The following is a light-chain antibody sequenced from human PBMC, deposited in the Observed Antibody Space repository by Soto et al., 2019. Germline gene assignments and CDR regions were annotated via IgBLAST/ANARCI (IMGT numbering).Light chain of an antibody. Sequence: QFVLTQPPSTSGTPGQRVTISCSGSSSNIGINTVNWYQQLPGATPKVLIYTNNQRPSGVPDRFSGSKSGTSASLAISGLQSDDEADYYCAAWDDSLNGYVFGTGTKV. CDR3: AAWDDSLNGYV. J-gene: IGLJ1*01. CDR2: TNN. CDR1: SSNIGINT. V-gene: IGLV1-44*01.